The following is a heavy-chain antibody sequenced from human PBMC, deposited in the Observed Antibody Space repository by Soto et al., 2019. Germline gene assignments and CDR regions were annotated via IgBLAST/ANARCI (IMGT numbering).Heavy chain of an antibody. CDR3: ARRVSLAYSSIGRGWFDP. J-gene: IGHJ5*02. CDR1: GGTFSSYA. D-gene: IGHD6-13*01. Sequence: QVQLVQSGAEVKKPGSSVKVSCKASGGTFSSYAISWVRQAPGQGLEWMGGIIPIFGTANYAQKFQGRVTITADKSTSTAYMELSSLRSEDTAVYYCARRVSLAYSSIGRGWFDPWGQGTLVTVSS. CDR2: IIPIFGTA. V-gene: IGHV1-69*06.